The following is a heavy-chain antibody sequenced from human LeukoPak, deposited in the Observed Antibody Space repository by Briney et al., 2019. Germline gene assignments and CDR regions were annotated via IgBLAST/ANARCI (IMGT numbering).Heavy chain of an antibody. CDR3: ARDSITTEGWFDP. V-gene: IGHV3-23*01. CDR2: ISGSGGTT. Sequence: GGSLRLSCAASGFTFSSYAMSWVRQAPGKGLEWVSAISGSGGTTYSADSVKGRFTISRDNAKNSLYLQMNSLRAEDTAVYYCARDSITTEGWFDPWGQGTLVTVSS. J-gene: IGHJ5*02. CDR1: GFTFSSYA. D-gene: IGHD1-14*01.